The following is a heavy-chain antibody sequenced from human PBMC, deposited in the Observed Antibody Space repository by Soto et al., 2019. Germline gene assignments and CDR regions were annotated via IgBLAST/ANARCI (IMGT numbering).Heavy chain of an antibody. CDR1: GGTFSSYA. Sequence: QVQLVQSGAEVKNPGSSVKVSCKASGGTFSSYAISWVRQAPGQGLEWMGGSIPIFGTANYAQKFQGRVTITADKSTSTADMDLSSLRSEDTAAYYCARMKFRGYSYGDEIDYWGQGTLVTFSS. CDR2: SIPIFGTA. V-gene: IGHV1-69*06. D-gene: IGHD5-18*01. CDR3: ARMKFRGYSYGDEIDY. J-gene: IGHJ4*02.